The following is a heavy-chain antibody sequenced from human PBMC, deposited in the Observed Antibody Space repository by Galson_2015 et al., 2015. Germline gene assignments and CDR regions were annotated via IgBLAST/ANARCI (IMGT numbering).Heavy chain of an antibody. Sequence: QSGAEVKKPGESLKISCKGSGYSFPSYWIGWVRQMSGKGLEWMGIIYPGDSDTRYSPSFQGQVTISADKSISTAYLQWSSLKASDTAMYYCARHGMPLYPYYYYGMDVWGQGTTVTVSS. J-gene: IGHJ6*02. D-gene: IGHD2-2*01. CDR3: ARHGMPLYPYYYYGMDV. CDR2: IYPGDSDT. CDR1: GYSFPSYW. V-gene: IGHV5-51*01.